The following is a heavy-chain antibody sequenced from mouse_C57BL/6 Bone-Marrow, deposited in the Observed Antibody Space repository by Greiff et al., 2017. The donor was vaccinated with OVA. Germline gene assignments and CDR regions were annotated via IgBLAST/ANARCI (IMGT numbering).Heavy chain of an antibody. J-gene: IGHJ1*03. D-gene: IGHD1-1*01. Sequence: VQLQQSGPGLVQPSQSLSITCTVSGFSLTSYGVHWVRQSPGKGLEWLGVIWRGGSTDYNAAFMSRLSITKDNSTSQVFFKMNSLQADDTAIYYCAKKVVADYWYFDVWGTGTTVTVSS. CDR2: IWRGGST. CDR3: AKKVVADYWYFDV. V-gene: IGHV2-5*01. CDR1: GFSLTSYG.